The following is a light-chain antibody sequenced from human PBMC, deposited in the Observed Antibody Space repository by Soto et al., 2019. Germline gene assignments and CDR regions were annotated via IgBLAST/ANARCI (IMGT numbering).Light chain of an antibody. CDR3: QQYNKWPLFT. Sequence: EIVMTQSPVTLSVSLGERATVSCRASQSVSSNLAWYQQRPGQAPRLLMYGASTRATGIPARFSGSGSGTEFTLTISSLQSEDFAVYYCQQYNKWPLFTFGPGTRVDMK. CDR1: QSVSSN. CDR2: GAS. V-gene: IGKV3-15*01. J-gene: IGKJ3*01.